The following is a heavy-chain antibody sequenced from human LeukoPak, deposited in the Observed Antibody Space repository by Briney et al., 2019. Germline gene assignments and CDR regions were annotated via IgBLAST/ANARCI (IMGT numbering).Heavy chain of an antibody. J-gene: IGHJ4*02. CDR1: GGSFSGYY. Sequence: SETPSLTCAVYGGSFSGYYWSWIRQPPGKGLEWIGEISHSGSTNYNPSLKSRVTISVDTSKNQFSLKLSSVTAADTAVYYCARRSRSVEMATPFDYWGQGTLVTVSS. CDR3: ARRSRSVEMATPFDY. CDR2: ISHSGST. V-gene: IGHV4-34*01. D-gene: IGHD5-24*01.